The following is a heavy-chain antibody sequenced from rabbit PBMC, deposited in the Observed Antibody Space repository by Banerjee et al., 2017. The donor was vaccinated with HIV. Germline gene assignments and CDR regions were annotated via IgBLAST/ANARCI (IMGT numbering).Heavy chain of an antibody. D-gene: IGHD8-1*01. V-gene: IGHV1S45*01. Sequence: QEQLVESGGDLVKPEGSLTLTCTASGLDFSSYYYMCWVRQAPGKGLEWIGCIYTGSGSTYYASWAKGRFTISKTSSTTVTLQMTSLTAADTATYFCARRDYGSSTYYDLWGPGTLVTVS. CDR3: ARRDYGSSTYYDL. CDR2: IYTGSGST. J-gene: IGHJ4*01. CDR1: GLDFSSYYY.